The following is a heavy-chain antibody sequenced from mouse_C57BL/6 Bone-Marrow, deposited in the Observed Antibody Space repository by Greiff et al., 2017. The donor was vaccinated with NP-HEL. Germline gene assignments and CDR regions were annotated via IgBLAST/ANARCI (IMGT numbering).Heavy chain of an antibody. CDR1: GFTFSDYG. V-gene: IGHV5-17*01. D-gene: IGHD6-1*01. CDR2: ISSGSSTI. Sequence: EVKLMESGGGLVKPGGSLKLSCAASGFTFSDYGMHWVRQAPEKGLEWVAYISSGSSTIYYADTVKGRFTISRDNAKNTLFLQMTSLRSEDTAMYYCARPLHYAMDYWGQGTSVTVSS. CDR3: ARPLHYAMDY. J-gene: IGHJ4*01.